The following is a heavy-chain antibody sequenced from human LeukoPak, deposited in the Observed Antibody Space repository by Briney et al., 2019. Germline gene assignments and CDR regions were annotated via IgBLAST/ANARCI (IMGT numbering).Heavy chain of an antibody. D-gene: IGHD6-13*01. CDR2: ITSDGSTT. CDR1: GFTFSNFG. V-gene: IGHV3-74*01. CDR3: TRGRYTSSWLDY. Sequence: GGSLRLSCAASGFTFSNFGMHWVRQAPGKGLVWVSRITSDGSTTNYADSVKGRFTISRDNPKNTLYLQMNSLRAEDTAVYFCTRGRYTSSWLDYWGQGTLVTVSS. J-gene: IGHJ4*02.